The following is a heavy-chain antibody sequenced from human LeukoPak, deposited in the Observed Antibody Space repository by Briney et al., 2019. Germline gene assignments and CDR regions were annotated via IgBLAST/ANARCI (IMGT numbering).Heavy chain of an antibody. Sequence: GGSLRLSCAASGFTFSSYAMSWVRQAPGKGLEWVSAISGSGGFTYYADSVKGRFTISRDNSKNTLYLQMNSLRAEDTAVYYCARDLSGVTGYTYGRGIDYWGQGTLVTVSS. J-gene: IGHJ4*02. CDR1: GFTFSSYA. D-gene: IGHD5-18*01. CDR3: ARDLSGVTGYTYGRGIDY. CDR2: ISGSGGFT. V-gene: IGHV3-23*01.